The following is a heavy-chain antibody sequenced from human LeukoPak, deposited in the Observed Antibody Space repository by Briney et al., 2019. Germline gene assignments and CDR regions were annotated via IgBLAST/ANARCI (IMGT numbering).Heavy chain of an antibody. CDR3: ARGGAYDILSGGYYYYMDV. CDR1: GYTFTSYG. D-gene: IGHD3-9*01. V-gene: IGHV1-18*01. J-gene: IGHJ6*03. Sequence: ASVKVSCKASGYTFTSYGISWVRQAPGQGLEWMGWISAYNGNTNYAQKLQGRVTMTTDTSTSTAYMELRSLRSDDTAVYYCARGGAYDILSGGYYYYMDVWGKGTTVTVSS. CDR2: ISAYNGNT.